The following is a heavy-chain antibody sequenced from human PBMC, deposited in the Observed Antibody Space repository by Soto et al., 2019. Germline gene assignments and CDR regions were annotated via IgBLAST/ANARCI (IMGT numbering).Heavy chain of an antibody. Sequence: QVQLQESGPGLVKPSETLSLTCTVSGGSISSYYWSWIRQPPGKGLEWIGYIYYSGSTNYNPSLKGRVTISVDTAKTQSSLKLSSVTAADTAVYYCARDGYYYDSSGDYPDWGQGTLVTVSS. J-gene: IGHJ4*02. CDR1: GGSISSYY. V-gene: IGHV4-59*01. CDR2: IYYSGST. CDR3: ARDGYYYDSSGDYPD. D-gene: IGHD3-22*01.